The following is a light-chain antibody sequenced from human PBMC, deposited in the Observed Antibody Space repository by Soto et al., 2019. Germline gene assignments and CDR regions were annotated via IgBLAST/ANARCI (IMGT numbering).Light chain of an antibody. CDR1: SSNIGAGFD. CDR2: SNN. Sequence: QSVLTQPPSVSGAPGQRVTISCTGSSSNIGAGFDVHWYQQFPRTAPKLLIYSNNNRPSGVPDRFSVSKSATSASLAITGLQAADEADYYCQSHDSSLSAYVFGSGTKLTVL. J-gene: IGLJ1*01. CDR3: QSHDSSLSAYV. V-gene: IGLV1-40*01.